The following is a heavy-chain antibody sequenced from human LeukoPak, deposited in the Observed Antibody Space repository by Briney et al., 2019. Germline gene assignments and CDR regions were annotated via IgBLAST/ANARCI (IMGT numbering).Heavy chain of an antibody. CDR1: GGSISSGDYY. V-gene: IGHV4-30-4*01. CDR2: IYYSGST. Sequence: SETLSLTCTVSGGSISSGDYYWSWICQPPGKGLEWIGYIYYSGSTYYNPSLKSRVTISVDTSKNQFSLKLSSVTAADTAVYYCARDGILNWFDPWGQGTLVTVSS. CDR3: ARDGILNWFDP. D-gene: IGHD1-26*01. J-gene: IGHJ5*02.